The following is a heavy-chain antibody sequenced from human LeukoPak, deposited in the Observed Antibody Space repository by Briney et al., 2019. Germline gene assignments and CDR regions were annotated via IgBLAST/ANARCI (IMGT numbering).Heavy chain of an antibody. D-gene: IGHD2-15*01. V-gene: IGHV3-23*01. Sequence: PGGSLRLSCAASGFTFSSYAMSGVRQAPGKGLEWVSDINGSGGSTYYADSVKGRFTNSRDNSKNTLYLQMNSLRAEDTAVYYCASTPGDIVVVVAALDYWGRGTLVTVSS. J-gene: IGHJ4*02. CDR3: ASTPGDIVVVVAALDY. CDR1: GFTFSSYA. CDR2: INGSGGST.